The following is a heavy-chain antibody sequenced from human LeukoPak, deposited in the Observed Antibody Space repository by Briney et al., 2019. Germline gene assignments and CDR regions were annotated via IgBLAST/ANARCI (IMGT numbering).Heavy chain of an antibody. CDR1: GGSISSYY. CDR3: AREGDYGDYGNWLDP. D-gene: IGHD4-17*01. CDR2: IYYSGST. V-gene: IGHV4-59*01. Sequence: KASETLSLTCTVSGGSISSYYWSWIRQPPGKGLEWIGYIYYSGSTNYNPSLKSRVTISVDTSKNQFSLKLSSVTAADTAVYYCAREGDYGDYGNWLDPWGQGTLVTVSS. J-gene: IGHJ5*02.